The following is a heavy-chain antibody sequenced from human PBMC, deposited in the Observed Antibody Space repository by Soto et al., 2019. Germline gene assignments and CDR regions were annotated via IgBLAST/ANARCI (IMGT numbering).Heavy chain of an antibody. CDR1: GFTFSRYS. CDR2: ISSSSSYI. D-gene: IGHD3-3*01. V-gene: IGHV3-21*01. Sequence: VGSLRLSCAASGFTFSRYSMNWVRQAPGKGLEWVSSISSSSSYIYYADSVKGRFTISRDNAKNSLYLQMNSLRAEDTAVYYCARDERFLEWLLPRDYYGMDVWGQGTTVTVSS. J-gene: IGHJ6*02. CDR3: ARDERFLEWLLPRDYYGMDV.